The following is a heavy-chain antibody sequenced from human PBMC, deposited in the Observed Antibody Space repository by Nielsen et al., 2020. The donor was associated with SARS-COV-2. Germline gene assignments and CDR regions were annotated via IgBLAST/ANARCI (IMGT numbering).Heavy chain of an antibody. D-gene: IGHD1-26*01. CDR2: ITGTSSHI. V-gene: IGHV3-21*01. J-gene: IGHJ4*02. Sequence: GESLKISCAASGFAFSSYTMSWVRQAPGKGLEWVSFITGTSSHISYGDSVRGRFTISRDNAKNSLHLQMNSLRAEDTAVYYCVGIVGALWGQGTLVTVS. CDR3: VGIVGAL. CDR1: GFAFSSYT.